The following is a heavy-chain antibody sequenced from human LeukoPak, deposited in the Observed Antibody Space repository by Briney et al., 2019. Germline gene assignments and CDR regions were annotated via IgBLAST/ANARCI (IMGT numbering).Heavy chain of an antibody. V-gene: IGHV3-21*01. Sequence: PGGSLRLSCAASGFTFSSYSMNWVRQAPGKGLEWVSSISSSSSYIYYADSVKGRFTISRDNAKNSLYLQMNSLRAEDTAVYYCARAPMGYYYYDSSGWYYFDYWGQGTLVTVSS. CDR3: ARAPMGYYYYDSSGWYYFDY. D-gene: IGHD3-22*01. CDR2: ISSSSSYI. CDR1: GFTFSSYS. J-gene: IGHJ4*02.